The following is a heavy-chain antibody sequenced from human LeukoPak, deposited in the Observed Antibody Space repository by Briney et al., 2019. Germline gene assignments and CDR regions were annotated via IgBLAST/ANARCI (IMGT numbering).Heavy chain of an antibody. CDR1: GDSISIYY. J-gene: IGHJ6*03. D-gene: IGHD4-11*01. Sequence: SETLSLTCTVSGDSISIYYWNWIRQPPGKGLEWIGHIYDSGTTHYNPSLKSRVTISVDTSKNQFSLKLNSVTAADTAVYYCARHWYSNYYMDVWDEGTTVAVSS. CDR3: ARHWYSNYYMDV. V-gene: IGHV4-59*01. CDR2: IYDSGTT.